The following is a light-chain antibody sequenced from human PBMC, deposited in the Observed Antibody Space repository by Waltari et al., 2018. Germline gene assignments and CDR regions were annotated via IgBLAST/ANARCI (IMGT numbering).Light chain of an antibody. CDR2: GAS. CDR1: KSLTKKY. V-gene: IGKV3-20*01. CDR3: QQYGSSILYT. J-gene: IGKJ2*01. Sequence: VLTQSPGTLSLSPGERATLSCRASKSLTKKYLTWDQQKPGQAPRLLIYGASSRAAGVPDRFSGSGSGTDFTLTISRLEPEDFAVYYCQQYGSSILYTFGQGTKLEIK.